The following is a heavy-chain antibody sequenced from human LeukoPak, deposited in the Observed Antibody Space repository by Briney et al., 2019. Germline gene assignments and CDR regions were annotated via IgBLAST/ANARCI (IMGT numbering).Heavy chain of an antibody. V-gene: IGHV4-39*01. J-gene: IGHJ3*02. CDR3: ARQGITIFGVVIVYDAFDI. CDR1: GGSISSSSYY. Sequence: SGTLSLTCTVSGGSISSSSYYWGWIRQPPGKGLEWIGSIYYSGSTYYNPSLKSRVTISVDTSKNQFSLKLSSVTAADTAVYYCARQGITIFGVVIVYDAFDIWGQGTMVTVSS. CDR2: IYYSGST. D-gene: IGHD3-3*01.